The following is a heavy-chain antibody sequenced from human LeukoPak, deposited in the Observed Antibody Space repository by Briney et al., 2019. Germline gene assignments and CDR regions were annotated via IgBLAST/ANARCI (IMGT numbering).Heavy chain of an antibody. Sequence: SETLSLTCTVSGGSISSYYWSWIRQPPGKGLEWIGYIYYSGSTYYNPSLKSRVTISVDTSKNQFSLKLSSVTAADTAVYYCATARWDFWSGYSYYFDYWGQGTLVTVSS. D-gene: IGHD3-3*01. V-gene: IGHV4-59*12. CDR2: IYYSGST. J-gene: IGHJ4*02. CDR3: ATARWDFWSGYSYYFDY. CDR1: GGSISSYY.